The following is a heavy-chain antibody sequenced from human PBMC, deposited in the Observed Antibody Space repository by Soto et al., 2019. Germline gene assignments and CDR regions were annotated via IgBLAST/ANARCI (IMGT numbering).Heavy chain of an antibody. J-gene: IGHJ4*02. CDR2: TYYRSRWYN. CDR1: GDSVSGNSVA. Sequence: PSQTLSLPCVISGDSVSGNSVAWNWLRQSQSSGLEWLGRTYYRSRWYNDYEVSVKSRITVTPDTSKNQFSLHLNSVTPEDTAIYYCAREFPDFVFLNSHFDYWGQGALVTVSS. D-gene: IGHD3-3*01. V-gene: IGHV6-1*01. CDR3: AREFPDFVFLNSHFDY.